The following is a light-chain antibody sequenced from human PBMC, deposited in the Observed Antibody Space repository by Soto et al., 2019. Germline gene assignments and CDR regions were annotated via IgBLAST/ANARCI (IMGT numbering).Light chain of an antibody. CDR1: SSNFGKSI. Sequence: QSVLTQPPSASGTPGQRVTISCSGSSSNFGKSIVSWYQHLPGRAPQVLMYGNSQRASGVPVRFSGSKSATSASLAISGLLSEDEADYYCAAGDDGLFVFGSGTKVTVL. J-gene: IGLJ1*01. CDR2: GNS. V-gene: IGLV1-44*01. CDR3: AAGDDGLFV.